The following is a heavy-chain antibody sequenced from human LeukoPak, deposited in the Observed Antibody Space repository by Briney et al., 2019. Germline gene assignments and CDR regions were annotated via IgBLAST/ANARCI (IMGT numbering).Heavy chain of an antibody. CDR1: VFTFNNVW. CDR3: TTDSGQVGATLTY. D-gene: IGHD1-26*01. CDR2: IKSETDGGIT. J-gene: IGHJ4*02. Sequence: GGSLRLSCAASVFTFNNVWMSWVRQAPGKGLEWVGRIKSETDGGITDYAAPVRDRFTISRDDSKNMVYLQMNSLTTEDTAVYYCTTDSGQVGATLTYWGQGTLVTVSS. V-gene: IGHV3-15*01.